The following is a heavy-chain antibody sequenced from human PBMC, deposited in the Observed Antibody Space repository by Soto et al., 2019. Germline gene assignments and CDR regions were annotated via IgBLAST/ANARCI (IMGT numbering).Heavy chain of an antibody. V-gene: IGHV1-18*01. Sequence: QVHLVQSGAEVKKPGASVKVSCKGSGYAFTTYGITWVRQAPGQGLEWMGWISAHNGNTNYAQKLQGRVTVTRDTSTSTVYMEPRGLRSDDTAVYYCARGRYGDYWGQGALVTVSS. CDR3: ARGRYGDY. CDR1: GYAFTTYG. D-gene: IGHD1-1*01. J-gene: IGHJ4*02. CDR2: ISAHNGNT.